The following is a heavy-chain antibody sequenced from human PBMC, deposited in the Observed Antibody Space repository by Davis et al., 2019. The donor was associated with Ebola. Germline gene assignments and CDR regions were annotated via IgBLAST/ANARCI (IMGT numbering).Heavy chain of an antibody. CDR1: GFTFSSYT. CDR3: ARVNLWSRGWAMDV. V-gene: IGHV3-21*01. Sequence: PGGSLRLSCAASGFTFSSYTMNWVRQSPGKGLEWLSSISIRGANKYYADSVRGRFTISRDNSKNTLYLQMNNLRDEDTAVYYCARVNLWSRGWAMDVWGKGTTVTVSS. CDR2: ISIRGANK. D-gene: IGHD2-21*01. J-gene: IGHJ6*04.